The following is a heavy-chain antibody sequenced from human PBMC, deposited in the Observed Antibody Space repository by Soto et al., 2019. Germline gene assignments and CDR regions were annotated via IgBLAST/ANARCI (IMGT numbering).Heavy chain of an antibody. CDR2: ISYDGSNK. CDR1: GFTFSSYG. J-gene: IGHJ1*01. D-gene: IGHD2-2*01. Sequence: GGSLRLSCAASGFTFSSYGMHWVRQAPGKGLEWVAVISYDGSNKYYADSVKGRFTISRDNSKNTLYLQMNSLRAEDTAVYYCAKKGREYCSSTSCYLGPDGFQHWGQGTLVTVSS. CDR3: AKKGREYCSSTSCYLGPDGFQH. V-gene: IGHV3-30*18.